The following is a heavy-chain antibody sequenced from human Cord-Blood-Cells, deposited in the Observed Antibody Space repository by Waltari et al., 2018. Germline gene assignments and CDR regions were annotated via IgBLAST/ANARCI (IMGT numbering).Heavy chain of an antibody. CDR2: IYSGGST. CDR1: GFTVSSNY. D-gene: IGHD3-10*01. V-gene: IGHV3-53*01. CDR3: AGVAVMTMGSFDY. J-gene: IGHJ4*02. Sequence: EVQLVESGGGLIQPGGSLRLSCAASGFTVSSNYMSWVRPAPGKGLEWVSVIYSGGSTYYADAVKGLFTSSRDNSKNTLDLQMNSLRAEDTAVYYCAGVAVMTMGSFDYWGQGTLVTVSS.